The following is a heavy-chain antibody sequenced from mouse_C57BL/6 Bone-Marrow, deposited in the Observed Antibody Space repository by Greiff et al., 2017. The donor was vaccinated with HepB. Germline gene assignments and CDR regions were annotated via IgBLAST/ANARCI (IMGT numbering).Heavy chain of an antibody. V-gene: IGHV1-69*01. CDR3: ASDGYSLYWYFDV. D-gene: IGHD2-3*01. CDR2: IDPSDSYT. J-gene: IGHJ1*03. CDR1: GYTFTSYW. Sequence: QVQLQQSGAELVMPGASVKLSCKASGYTFTSYWMHWVKQRPGQGLEWIGEIDPSDSYTNYNQKFKGKSTLTVDKSSSTAYMQLSSLTSEDSAVYYGASDGYSLYWYFDVWGTGTTVTVSS.